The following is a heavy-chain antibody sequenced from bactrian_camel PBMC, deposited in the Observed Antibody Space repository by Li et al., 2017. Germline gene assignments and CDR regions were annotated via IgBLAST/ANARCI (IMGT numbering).Heavy chain of an antibody. CDR1: RYTGSTQC. D-gene: IGHD7*01. CDR2: LWIGGATT. J-gene: IGHJ4*01. V-gene: IGHV3S40*01. Sequence: VQLVESGGGSVQAGGSLRLSCAASRYTGSTQCMGWFRLAPGKEREGLAVLWIGGATTTYADSVKGRFIITRDKAKDLVYLQMNGLQPEDTGTYYCAADQLYGTCRDVLDFPARGQGTQVTVS. CDR3: AADQLYGTCRDVLDFPA.